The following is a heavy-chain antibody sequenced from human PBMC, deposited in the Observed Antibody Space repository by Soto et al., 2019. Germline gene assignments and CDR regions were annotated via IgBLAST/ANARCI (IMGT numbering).Heavy chain of an antibody. Sequence: PGGSLRLSCAASGFTFSSYAMSWVRQSPGKGLEWVSAISGSGGSTYYADSVKGRFTISRDSSKNTLYLQMNSLRAEDTAVYYCAKAIRTGDLHFDYWGQGTLVTVSS. CDR2: ISGSGGST. J-gene: IGHJ4*02. CDR3: AKAIRTGDLHFDY. D-gene: IGHD7-27*01. V-gene: IGHV3-23*01. CDR1: GFTFSSYA.